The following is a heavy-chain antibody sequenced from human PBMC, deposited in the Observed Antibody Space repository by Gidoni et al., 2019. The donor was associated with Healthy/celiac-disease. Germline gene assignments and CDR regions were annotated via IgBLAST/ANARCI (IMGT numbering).Heavy chain of an antibody. CDR2: MNPNSGNT. CDR1: GYTFTSYD. CDR3: ARGHAFPRDWQERQAQWIQQMDV. Sequence: QVQLVQSGAEVKKPGASVKVSCKASGYTFTSYDINWVRQATGQGLEWMGWMNPNSGNTGYAQKFQGRVTMTRNTSISTAYMELSSLRSEDTAVYYCARGHAFPRDWQERQAQWIQQMDVWGQGTTVTVSS. V-gene: IGHV1-8*01. J-gene: IGHJ6*02. D-gene: IGHD5-18*01.